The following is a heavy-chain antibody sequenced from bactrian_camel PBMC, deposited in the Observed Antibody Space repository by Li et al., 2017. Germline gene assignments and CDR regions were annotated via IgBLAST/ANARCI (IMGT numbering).Heavy chain of an antibody. CDR3: AVLSQFNHCRGVVVGIWQQYAS. CDR2: IDSDGK. J-gene: IGHJ4*01. V-gene: IGHV3S26*01. Sequence: VQLVESGGGSVQAGGSLRLSCAASGYAYSPTYCMAWFRQAPGKDREGVAHIDSDGKWYAESLKGRSTISTDDANNTLDLQLDSLQPEDTAMYYCAVLSQFNHCRGVVVGIWQQYASWGQGTQVTVS. CDR1: GYAYSPTYC. D-gene: IGHD6*01.